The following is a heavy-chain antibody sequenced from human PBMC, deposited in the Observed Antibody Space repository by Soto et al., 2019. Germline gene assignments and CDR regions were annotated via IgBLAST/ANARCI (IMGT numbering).Heavy chain of an antibody. CDR1: GGSISSSSYY. J-gene: IGHJ4*02. CDR2: IYYSGST. Sequence: QLQLQESGPGLVKPSETLSLTCTVSGGSISSSSYYWGWIRQPPGKGLEWIGSIYYSGSTYYNPSLKSRVTISVDTSKNQFSLKLSSVTAAVTAVYYCARGHWLTTLDYWGQGTLVTVSS. V-gene: IGHV4-39*01. D-gene: IGHD6-19*01. CDR3: ARGHWLTTLDY.